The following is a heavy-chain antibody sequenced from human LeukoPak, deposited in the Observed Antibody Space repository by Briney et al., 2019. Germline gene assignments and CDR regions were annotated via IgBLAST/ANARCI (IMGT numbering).Heavy chain of an antibody. J-gene: IGHJ4*02. CDR1: GYTFTSYD. CDR3: ARGRGYSYGYADY. Sequence: ASAKVSCKASGYTFTSYDINWVRQATGQGLEWMGWMNPNSGNTGYAEKFQGRVTMTRNISIRTAYMELSTLRSDDTAVYYCARGRGYSYGYADYWGQGTLVTVSS. CDR2: MNPNSGNT. D-gene: IGHD5-18*01. V-gene: IGHV1-8*01.